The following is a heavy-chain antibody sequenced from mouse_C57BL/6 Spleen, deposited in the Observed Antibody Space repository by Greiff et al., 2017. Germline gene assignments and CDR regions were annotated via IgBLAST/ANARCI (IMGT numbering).Heavy chain of an antibody. CDR1: GYTFTSYW. V-gene: IGHV1-53*01. Sequence: QVHVKQPGTELVKPGASVKLSCKASGYTFTSYWMHWVKQRPGQGLEWIGNINPSNGGTNYNEKFKSKATLTVDKSSSTAYMQLSRLTSEDSAVYYCVYYYGSPYWYFDVWGTGTTVTVSS. CDR3: VYYYGSPYWYFDV. J-gene: IGHJ1*03. CDR2: INPSNGGT. D-gene: IGHD1-1*01.